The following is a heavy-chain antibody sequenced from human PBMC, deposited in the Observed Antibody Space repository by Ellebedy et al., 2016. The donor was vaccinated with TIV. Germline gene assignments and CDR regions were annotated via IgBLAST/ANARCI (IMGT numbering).Heavy chain of an antibody. D-gene: IGHD3-22*01. J-gene: IGHJ4*02. CDR3: AKGRGGGSDSSAPRYYFDY. CDR2: ISNSGGTT. Sequence: PGGSLRLSCAASGFTFSTYAMGWVRQAPGKGLEWVSSISNSGGTTYYTDSVGGRFTISRDNSKRTLYLQMNSLRAGDTAVYYCAKGRGGGSDSSAPRYYFDYWGLGTLVTVSS. CDR1: GFTFSTYA. V-gene: IGHV3-23*01.